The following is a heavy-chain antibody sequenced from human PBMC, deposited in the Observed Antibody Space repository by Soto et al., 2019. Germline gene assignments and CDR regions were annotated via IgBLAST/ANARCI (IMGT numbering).Heavy chain of an antibody. V-gene: IGHV4-31*02. J-gene: IGHJ4*02. CDR3: AGPTSYFEY. Sequence: WTWVRQLPDKGLEYIGNIFYSGTTYYNPSLKDRVTISLDTSKNQFYLSLTSVTAADTAVYYYAGPTSYFEYWGQGTLVNVSS. CDR2: IFYSGTT.